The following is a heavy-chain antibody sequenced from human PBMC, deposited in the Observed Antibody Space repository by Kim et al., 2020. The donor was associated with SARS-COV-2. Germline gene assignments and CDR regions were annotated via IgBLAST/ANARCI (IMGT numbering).Heavy chain of an antibody. J-gene: IGHJ3*02. CDR3: ARTHFDWLLQRSHDAFDI. CDR2: IYYSGST. Sequence: SETLSLTCTVSGGSISSSSYYWGWIRQPPGKGLEWIGSIYYSGSTYYNPSLKSRVTISVDTSKNQFSLKLSSVTAADTAVYYCARTHFDWLLQRSHDAFDIWGQGTMVTVSS. D-gene: IGHD3-9*01. V-gene: IGHV4-39*01. CDR1: GGSISSSSYY.